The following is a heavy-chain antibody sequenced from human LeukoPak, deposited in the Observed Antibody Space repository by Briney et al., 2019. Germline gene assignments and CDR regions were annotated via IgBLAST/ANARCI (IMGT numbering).Heavy chain of an antibody. Sequence: GGSLRLSCATSGFTFSDYWMNWVRQAPGKGLEWVSAISGSGGSTYYADSVKGRFTISRDNSKNTLYLQMNSLRAEDTAVYYCAKDRFFFDYWGQGTLVTVSS. CDR2: ISGSGGST. CDR1: GFTFSDYW. CDR3: AKDRFFFDY. V-gene: IGHV3-23*01. J-gene: IGHJ4*02. D-gene: IGHD3-10*01.